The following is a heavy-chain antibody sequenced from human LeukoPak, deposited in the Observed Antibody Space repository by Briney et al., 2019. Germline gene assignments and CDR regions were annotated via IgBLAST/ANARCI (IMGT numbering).Heavy chain of an antibody. D-gene: IGHD3-22*01. J-gene: IGHJ6*02. V-gene: IGHV4-31*03. CDR1: GGSISSGGYY. CDR2: IYYSGST. CDR3: ARAMIAARRYYYGMDA. Sequence: KPSQTQSLTCTVSGGSISSGGYYWSWIRQHPGKGLEWIGYIYYSGSTYYNPSLKSRVTISVDRSKNQFSLKLSSVTAADTAVYYCARAMIAARRYYYGMDAWGQGTTVTVSS.